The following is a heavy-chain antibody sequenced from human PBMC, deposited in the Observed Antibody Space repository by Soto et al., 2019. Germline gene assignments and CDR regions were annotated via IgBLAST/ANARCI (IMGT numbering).Heavy chain of an antibody. CDR1: GGSFSGYY. J-gene: IGHJ2*01. V-gene: IGHV4-34*01. Sequence: SETLSLTCAVYGGSFSGYYWSWIRQPPGKGLEWIGEINHSGSTNYNPSLKSRVTISVDTSKNQFSLKLSSVTAADTAVYYCARGWFGDYRYFDLWGRGTLVTVSS. CDR2: INHSGST. D-gene: IGHD3-10*01. CDR3: ARGWFGDYRYFDL.